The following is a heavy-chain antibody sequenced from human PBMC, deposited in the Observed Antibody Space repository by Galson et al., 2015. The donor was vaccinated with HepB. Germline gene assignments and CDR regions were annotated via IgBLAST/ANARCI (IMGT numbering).Heavy chain of an antibody. D-gene: IGHD1-26*01. CDR2: ISAYNGNT. CDR1: GYTFTSYG. CDR3: ARDRMASGSYYVGRAYNWFDP. V-gene: IGHV1-18*04. J-gene: IGHJ5*02. Sequence: SVKVSCKASGYTFTSYGISWVRQAPGQGLEWMGWISAYNGNTNYAQKLQGRVTMTTDTSTSTAYMELRSLRSDDTAVYYCARDRMASGSYYVGRAYNWFDPWGQGTLVTVSS.